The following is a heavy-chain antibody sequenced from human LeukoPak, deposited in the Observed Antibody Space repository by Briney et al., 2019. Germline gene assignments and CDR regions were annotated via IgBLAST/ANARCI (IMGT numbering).Heavy chain of an antibody. V-gene: IGHV1-24*01. D-gene: IGHD3-10*01. CDR1: GYTLTELS. CDR3: ATNHYYGSGSYYYSPSG. Sequence: ASVKVSCTVSGYTLTELSMHWVRQAPGKGLEWMGGFDPEDGETIYAQKFQGRVTMTEDTSTDTAYMELSSLRSEDTAVYYCATNHYYGSGSYYYSPSGWGQGTLVTVSS. J-gene: IGHJ4*02. CDR2: FDPEDGET.